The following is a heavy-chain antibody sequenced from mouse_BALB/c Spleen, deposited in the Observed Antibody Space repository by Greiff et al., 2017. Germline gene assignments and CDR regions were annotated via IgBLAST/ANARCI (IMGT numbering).Heavy chain of an antibody. CDR1: GFTFSSFG. CDR3: ARYYYGSSYFDY. D-gene: IGHD1-1*01. V-gene: IGHV5-17*02. J-gene: IGHJ2*01. Sequence: EVMLVESGGGLVQPGGSRKLSCAASGFTFSSFGMHWVRQAPEKGLEWVAYISSVSSTIYYADTVKGRFTISRDNPKNTLFLQMTSLRSEDTAMYYCARYYYGSSYFDYWGQGTTLTVSS. CDR2: ISSVSSTI.